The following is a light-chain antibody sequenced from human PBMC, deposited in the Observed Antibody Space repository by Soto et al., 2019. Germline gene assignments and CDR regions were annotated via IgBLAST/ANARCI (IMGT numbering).Light chain of an antibody. V-gene: IGKV1-5*03. CDR3: QQYNANSQA. CDR1: VSVNRW. CDR2: QAS. J-gene: IGKJ1*01. Sequence: DIRMTQSPSTLSASIGDRVTITCRASVSVNRWLAWYQQKPGKTHKLLIYQASTLESGVPSRFSGGGSGTEFTLTISSLQPDDFATYYCQQYNANSQAFGQGTKVEIK.